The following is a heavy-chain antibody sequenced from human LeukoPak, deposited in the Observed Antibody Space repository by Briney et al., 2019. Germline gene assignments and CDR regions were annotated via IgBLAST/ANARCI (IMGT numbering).Heavy chain of an antibody. V-gene: IGHV4-4*07. CDR3: ARGAAGGDSSSPFFDY. CDR1: GGSISSYY. D-gene: IGHD6-6*01. Sequence: SETLSLTCAVSGGSISSYYWSWIRQPAGKGLEWIGRIYTSGSTNYNPSLKSRVPMSVDTSKNQFSLKLSSVTAADTAVYYCARGAAGGDSSSPFFDYWGQGTLVTVSS. J-gene: IGHJ4*02. CDR2: IYTSGST.